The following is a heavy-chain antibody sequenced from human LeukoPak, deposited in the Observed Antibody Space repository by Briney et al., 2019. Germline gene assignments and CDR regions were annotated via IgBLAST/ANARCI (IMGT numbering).Heavy chain of an antibody. D-gene: IGHD3-16*01. CDR2: FYNSGRS. CDR1: DNSISGYY. Sequence: SETLSLTCTVSDNSISGYYRGWIRQPPGKGLEWIGYFYNSGRSTYNPSLKSRVTISADTSKNHFSLKLNSVTTADTAVYYCTRGAGWLIDYWGQGILVTVSS. V-gene: IGHV4-59*01. J-gene: IGHJ4*02. CDR3: TRGAGWLIDY.